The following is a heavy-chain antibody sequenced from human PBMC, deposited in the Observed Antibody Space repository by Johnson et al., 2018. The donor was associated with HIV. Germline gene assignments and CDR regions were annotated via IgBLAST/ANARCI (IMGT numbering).Heavy chain of an antibody. CDR3: ARAGAVGFDAFDI. Sequence: QVQLVESGGGVVRPGRSLRLSCAASGFTFSSYGMHWVRQAPGKGLEWVAVISYDGSNKYYADSVKGRFTISRDNSKNTLYLQMNSLRAEDTAVYYCARAGAVGFDAFDIWGQGTMVTVSS. J-gene: IGHJ3*02. D-gene: IGHD6-19*01. V-gene: IGHV3-30*19. CDR1: GFTFSSYG. CDR2: ISYDGSNK.